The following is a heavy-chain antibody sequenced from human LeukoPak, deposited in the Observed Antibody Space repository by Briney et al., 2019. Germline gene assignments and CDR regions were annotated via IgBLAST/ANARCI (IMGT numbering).Heavy chain of an antibody. D-gene: IGHD4-17*01. CDR3: ARLAYGDYYDY. CDR2: IYHSGST. J-gene: IGHJ4*02. CDR1: GYSISSGYY. V-gene: IGHV4-38-2*01. Sequence: SETLSLTCAVSGYSISSGYYCGWIRQPPGKGLEWIGSIYHSGSTYYNPSLKCRVTISVDTSKNQFSLKLSSVTAADTAVYYCARLAYGDYYDYWGQGTLVTVSS.